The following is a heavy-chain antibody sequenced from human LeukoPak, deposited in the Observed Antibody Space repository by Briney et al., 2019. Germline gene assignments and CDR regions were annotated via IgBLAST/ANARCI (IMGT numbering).Heavy chain of an antibody. V-gene: IGHV3-23*01. CDR1: GFTFSSYA. D-gene: IGHD5-18*01. J-gene: IGHJ4*02. CDR2: ITGSGGSA. CDR3: AIGKIRYRYGRFDY. Sequence: GGSLRLSCAASGFTFSSYAMSWVRQAPGKGLEWVSGITGSGGSANYADSVKGRFTISRDNSRNTVYTSKSTLFLQINSLRPEDTAIYYCAIGKIRYRYGRFDYWGQGILVTVSS.